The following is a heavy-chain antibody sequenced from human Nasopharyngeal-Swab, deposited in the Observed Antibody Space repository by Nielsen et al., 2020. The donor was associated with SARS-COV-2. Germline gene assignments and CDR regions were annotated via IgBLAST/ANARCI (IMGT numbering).Heavy chain of an antibody. V-gene: IGHV4-31*02. CDR2: IYYSGST. CDR1: GGSISSGGYY. Sequence: SCTVSGGSISSGGYYWSWLRQHPGKGLEWIGYIYYSGSTYYNPSLKSRVTISVDTSKNQFSLKLSSVTAADTAVYYCARVHGSGSYWDYYYYMDVWGKGTTVTVSS. CDR3: ARVHGSGSYWDYYYYMDV. J-gene: IGHJ6*03. D-gene: IGHD3-10*01.